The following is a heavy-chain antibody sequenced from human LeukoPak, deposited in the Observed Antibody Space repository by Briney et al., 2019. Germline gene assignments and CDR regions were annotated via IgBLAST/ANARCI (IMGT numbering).Heavy chain of an antibody. CDR3: TTRMQQLVLNDY. V-gene: IGHV3-15*01. CDR2: IKSKTDGGTT. Sequence: GGSLRLSCAASGFTFSNAWMSWVRQAPGKGLEWVGRIKSKTDGGTTDYAAPVKGRFTIPRDDSKNTLYLQMNSLKTEDTAVYYCTTRMQQLVLNDYWGQGTLVTVSS. CDR1: GFTFSNAW. D-gene: IGHD6-13*01. J-gene: IGHJ4*02.